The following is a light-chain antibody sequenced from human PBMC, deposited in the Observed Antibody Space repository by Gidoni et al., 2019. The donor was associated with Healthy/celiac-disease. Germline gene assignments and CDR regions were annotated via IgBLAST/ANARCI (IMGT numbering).Light chain of an antibody. CDR3: CSYAGSSTYVV. J-gene: IGLJ2*01. Sequence: QSALTQPASVSGSPGQSITISCTGTSSDVGRYNLVSWYQQHPGKAPKLMIYEVSKRPSGVSNRFSGSKSGNTASLTISGPQAEDEADYYCCSYAGSSTYVVFGGGTKLTVL. CDR1: SSDVGRYNL. V-gene: IGLV2-23*02. CDR2: EVS.